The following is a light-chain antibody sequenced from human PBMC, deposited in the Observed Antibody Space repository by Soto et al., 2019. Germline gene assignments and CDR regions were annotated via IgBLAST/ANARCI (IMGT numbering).Light chain of an antibody. CDR1: SSDVGGYNH. J-gene: IGLJ1*01. V-gene: IGLV2-14*01. Sequence: QSALTQPASVSGSPGQSITISCTGTSSDVGGYNHVSWYQQHPGKAPKLIIYEVRNRPSGVSNRLSGSKSVNTASLTISGLQAEDEADYYCCSYAGSYPYVFGTGTKLTVL. CDR3: CSYAGSYPYV. CDR2: EVR.